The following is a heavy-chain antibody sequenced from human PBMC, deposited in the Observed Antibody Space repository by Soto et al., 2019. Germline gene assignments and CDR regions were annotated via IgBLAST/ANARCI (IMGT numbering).Heavy chain of an antibody. D-gene: IGHD3-22*01. CDR2: ISAYDDNT. V-gene: IGHV1-18*01. CDR1: GYRFTSYG. Sequence: ASVKVFCKASGYRFTSYGISWVRQAPGQGLEWLGWISAYDDNTKYAQTLQGRVSMSTDTSTNTAYMELRSLRSDDTAMYYCARGGYYDSSGSRNYHYYGMNVWGQGTTVTVSS. J-gene: IGHJ6*01. CDR3: ARGGYYDSSGSRNYHYYGMNV.